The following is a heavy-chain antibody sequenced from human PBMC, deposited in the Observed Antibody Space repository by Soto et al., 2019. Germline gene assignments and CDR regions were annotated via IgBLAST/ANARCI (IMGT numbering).Heavy chain of an antibody. CDR3: ARSVFP. CDR2: IYYSGNT. J-gene: IGHJ5*02. Sequence: SLTCSVTGGSISSSRCYWSWIRQHPGKGLEWIAYIYYSGNTYYNPSLKSRVTISVDTSKNQFSLKLTSVTAADTAVYYCARSVFPWGQGTLVTSPQ. CDR1: GGSISSSRCY. V-gene: IGHV4-31*03.